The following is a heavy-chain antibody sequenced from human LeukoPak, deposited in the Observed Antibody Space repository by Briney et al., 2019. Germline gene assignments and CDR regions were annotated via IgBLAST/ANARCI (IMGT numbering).Heavy chain of an antibody. CDR2: IIPIFGTA. CDR3: ARGYYGSGSYWGDAFDI. D-gene: IGHD3-10*01. J-gene: IGHJ3*02. V-gene: IGHV1-69*13. Sequence: ASVKVSCKASGGTFSNYAISWVRQGPGQGLEWMGGIIPIFGTAHYAQKFQGRVAITADESSTTAYMELSSLRSEDTAAYYCARGYYGSGSYWGDAFDIWGQGTMVTVSS. CDR1: GGTFSNYA.